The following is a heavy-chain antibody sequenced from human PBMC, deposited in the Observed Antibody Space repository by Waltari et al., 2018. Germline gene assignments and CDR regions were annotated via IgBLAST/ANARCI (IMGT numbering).Heavy chain of an antibody. CDR1: GDSITSYY. CDR3: ARDPGSASWYGAFDV. CDR2: LYSSGST. Sequence: QVQLQESGPGLVKPSETLSLTCIVSGDSITSYYWNWIRQPPGKGLELIGYLYSSGSTNYNPSLTSRVTISVDTTKNQFSLKLTSVTAADTAVYYCARDPGSASWYGAFDVWGQGTMVSVSS. D-gene: IGHD6-13*01. V-gene: IGHV4-59*01. J-gene: IGHJ3*01.